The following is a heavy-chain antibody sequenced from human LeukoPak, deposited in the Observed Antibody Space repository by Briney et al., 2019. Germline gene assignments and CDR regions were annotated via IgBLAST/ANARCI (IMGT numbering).Heavy chain of an antibody. CDR1: GFSLSNYA. CDR3: AKDRRRFWSGYLDY. J-gene: IGHJ4*02. D-gene: IGHD3-3*01. CDR2: ISDSGGST. Sequence: GGSLRLSCAASGFSLSNYAMSWVRQAPGKGLEWVSGISDSGGSTYYADSVKGRFTISRDNSKNTLYLQMNSLTAEDTAVYYCAKDRRRFWSGYLDYWGQGALVTVSS. V-gene: IGHV3-23*01.